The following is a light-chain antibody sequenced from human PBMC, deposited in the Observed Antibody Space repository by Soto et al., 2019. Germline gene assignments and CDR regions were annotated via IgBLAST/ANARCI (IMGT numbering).Light chain of an antibody. CDR1: QSISYV. Sequence: DIQMTQSPSSLSASVGDRVTITCRASQSISYVLNWYQQKPGKAPTLLIYTASNLQDGVPSRFSGSGSGTDFTLTISSLEPEDFAIYYCQHGYRTPLSFGGGTKVE. J-gene: IGKJ4*01. CDR2: TAS. V-gene: IGKV1-39*01. CDR3: QHGYRTPLS.